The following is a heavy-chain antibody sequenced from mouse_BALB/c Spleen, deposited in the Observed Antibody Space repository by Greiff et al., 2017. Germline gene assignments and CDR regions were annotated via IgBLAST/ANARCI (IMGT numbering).Heavy chain of an antibody. CDR2: IWGGGST. CDR3: ARNGIYDGYYWYFDV. Sequence: VKVVESGPGLVAPSQSLSITCTVSGFSLSRYSVHWVRQPPGKGLEWLGMIWGGGSTDYNSALKSRLSISKDNSKSQVFLKMNSLQTDDTAMYYCARNGIYDGYYWYFDVWGAGTTVTVSS. D-gene: IGHD2-3*01. V-gene: IGHV2-6-4*01. CDR1: GFSLSRYS. J-gene: IGHJ1*01.